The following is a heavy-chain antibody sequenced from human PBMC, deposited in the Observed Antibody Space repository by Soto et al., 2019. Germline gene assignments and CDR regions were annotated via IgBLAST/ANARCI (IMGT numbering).Heavy chain of an antibody. CDR2: ISSDGKNT. D-gene: IGHD2-21*01. CDR1: GFTFSDYA. CDR3: ARVHCTTELCSGLYFYYALDV. Sequence: QVQLVESGGGVVQPGRSLRLSCAASGFTFSDYAMHWVRQPPGKGLEWVAIISSDGKNTYYGDSVKGPFTISRDDSTSTLSLQMTGLRPEDTAVYFCARVHCTTELCSGLYFYYALDVWGQGTTVTVSS. V-gene: IGHV3-30*01. J-gene: IGHJ6*02.